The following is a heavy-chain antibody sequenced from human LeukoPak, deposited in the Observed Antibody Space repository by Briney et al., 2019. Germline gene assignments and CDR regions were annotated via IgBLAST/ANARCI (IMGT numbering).Heavy chain of an antibody. Sequence: SETLSLTCTVSSGSISSNNYYWGWIRQPPGKGLEWIGSIYYTGSTFYNPSLKSRVTMSLYALKNQFTLKVTSVTATDTAVYYCARLVSYDVLTENFYKYYMDVWGKGTTVTVSS. CDR2: IYYTGST. CDR1: SGSISSNNYY. J-gene: IGHJ6*03. CDR3: ARLVSYDVLTENFYKYYMDV. V-gene: IGHV4-39*01. D-gene: IGHD3-9*01.